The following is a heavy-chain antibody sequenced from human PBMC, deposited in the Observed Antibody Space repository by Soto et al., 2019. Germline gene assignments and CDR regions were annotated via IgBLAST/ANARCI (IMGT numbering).Heavy chain of an antibody. J-gene: IGHJ5*02. CDR2: IHYSGST. V-gene: IGHV4-30-4*01. CDR3: ARGFFLWSAGYTNWFDP. D-gene: IGHD3-10*01. Sequence: SETLSLTCTVAGGSISSGDYYWGWIRQPPGKGLEWIVYIHYSGSTYYKPTLKSRVTISVDTSKNQFSLKLSSVTAADTAVYYCARGFFLWSAGYTNWFDPWGQGTLVTVSS. CDR1: GGSISSGDYY.